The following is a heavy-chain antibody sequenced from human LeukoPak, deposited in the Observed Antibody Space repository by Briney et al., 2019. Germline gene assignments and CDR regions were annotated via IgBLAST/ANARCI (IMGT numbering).Heavy chain of an antibody. CDR2: ISWNSDTI. CDR3: AKLGSQSGFDYGSGSYNFDY. D-gene: IGHD3-10*01. V-gene: IGHV3-9*01. CDR1: GFTFDDYA. Sequence: PGGSLRLSCAASGFTFDDYAMHWVRQAPGKGLEWVSGISWNSDTIGYADSVKGRFTISRDNAKNSLYLQMNSLRAEDTALYYCAKLGSQSGFDYGSGSYNFDYWGQGTLVTVSS. J-gene: IGHJ4*02.